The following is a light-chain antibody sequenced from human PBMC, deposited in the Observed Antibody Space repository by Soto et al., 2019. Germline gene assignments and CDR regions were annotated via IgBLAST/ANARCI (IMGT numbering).Light chain of an antibody. CDR3: SSYTSISTYV. CDR2: DVT. Sequence: QSVLTQPASVSGSPGQSITISCTGTSRDVGGYNFVSWYQQHPDKAPKLMIYDVTNLPSGVSNRFSGSKSGNTASLTISGLQSEDEADYYCSSYTSISTYVFGTGTKLTVL. J-gene: IGLJ1*01. V-gene: IGLV2-14*01. CDR1: SRDVGGYNF.